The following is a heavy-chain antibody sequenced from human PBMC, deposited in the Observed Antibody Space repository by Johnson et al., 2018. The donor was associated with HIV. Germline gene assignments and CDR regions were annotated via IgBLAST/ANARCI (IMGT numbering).Heavy chain of an antibody. CDR1: GFTFNTYA. CDR2: ISYDGSNK. Sequence: QVQLVESGGGVVQPGRSLRLSCAASGFTFNTYAMNWVRQAPGKGLEWVALISYDGSNKYYADSVKGRFTISRDNSKNTLYLQMNSLRAEDTAGYYCARARNWNDDDAFDIWGQGTIVTVSS. D-gene: IGHD1-1*01. J-gene: IGHJ3*02. V-gene: IGHV3-30-3*01. CDR3: ARARNWNDDDAFDI.